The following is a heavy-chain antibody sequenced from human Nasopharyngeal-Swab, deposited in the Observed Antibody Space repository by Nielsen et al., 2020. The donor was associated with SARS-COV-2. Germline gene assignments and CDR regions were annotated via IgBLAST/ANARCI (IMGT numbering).Heavy chain of an antibody. CDR2: FDPEDGET. Sequence: ASVKVSCKVSGYTLTELSMHWVRQAPGKGLEWMGGFDPEDGETIYAQKFQGRVTMTEDTSTDTAYMELSSLRSEDTAVYYCASGIAVAGTPAHYYYYGMDVWGQGTTVTVSS. CDR1: GYTLTELS. CDR3: ASGIAVAGTPAHYYYYGMDV. J-gene: IGHJ6*02. V-gene: IGHV1-24*01. D-gene: IGHD6-19*01.